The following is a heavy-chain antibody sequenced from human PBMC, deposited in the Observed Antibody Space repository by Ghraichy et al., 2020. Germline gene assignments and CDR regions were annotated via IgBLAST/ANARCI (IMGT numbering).Heavy chain of an antibody. CDR1: GFTFSSYS. CDR3: SRDDFLEWFPLDY. D-gene: IGHD3-3*01. J-gene: IGHJ4*02. Sequence: GGSLRLSCAASGFTFSSYSMNWVRQAPGKGLEWVSSISSSSSYIYYADSVKGRFTISRDNAKNSLYLQMNSLRAEDTAVYYCSRDDFLEWFPLDYWGQGTLVTVSS. CDR2: ISSSSSYI. V-gene: IGHV3-21*01.